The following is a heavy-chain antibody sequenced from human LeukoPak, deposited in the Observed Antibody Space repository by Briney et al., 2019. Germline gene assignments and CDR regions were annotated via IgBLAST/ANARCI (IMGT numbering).Heavy chain of an antibody. V-gene: IGHV3-21*01. Sequence: GWSLRLSCAASGFTFSSYSMNWVRQAPGRGLEWVSSISSSSSYIYYADSVKGRFTISRDNAKNSLYLQMNRLRAEDTAEYYSARDRRRGFDYWGQGTLVTVSS. CDR1: GFTFSSYS. J-gene: IGHJ4*02. CDR3: ARDRRRGFDY. D-gene: IGHD5-12*01. CDR2: ISSSSSYI.